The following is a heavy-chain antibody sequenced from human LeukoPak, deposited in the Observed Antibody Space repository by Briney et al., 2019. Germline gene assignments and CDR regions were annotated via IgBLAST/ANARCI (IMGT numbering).Heavy chain of an antibody. V-gene: IGHV3-30-3*01. D-gene: IGHD2-2*01. CDR3: ARDRSVVVPAAITNYYYGMDV. J-gene: IGHJ6*02. Sequence: PGGSLRLSCAASGFTFSSYAMHWVRQAPGKGLEWVAVISYDGSNKYYADSVKGRFTISRDNSKNTLYLQMNSLRAEHTAVYYCARDRSVVVPAAITNYYYGMDVWGQGTTVTVSS. CDR1: GFTFSSYA. CDR2: ISYDGSNK.